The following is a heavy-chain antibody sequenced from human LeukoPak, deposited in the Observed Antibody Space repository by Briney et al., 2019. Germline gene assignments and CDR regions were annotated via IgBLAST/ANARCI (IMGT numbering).Heavy chain of an antibody. CDR2: INPNSGGT. CDR1: GYTFTSYD. D-gene: IGHD3-3*01. Sequence: VASVKVSCKASGYTFTSYDINWVRQATGQGLEWMGWINPNSGGTNYAQKFQGWVTMTRDTSISTAYMELSRLRSDDTAVYYCARVDDFSGMDVWGQGTTVTVSS. V-gene: IGHV1-2*04. CDR3: ARVDDFSGMDV. J-gene: IGHJ6*02.